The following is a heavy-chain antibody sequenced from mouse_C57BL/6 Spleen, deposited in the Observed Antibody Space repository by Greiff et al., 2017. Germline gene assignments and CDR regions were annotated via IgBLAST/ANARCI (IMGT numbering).Heavy chain of an antibody. V-gene: IGHV2-9-1*01. CDR3: ARSVITTVPYWYFDV. Sequence: VKLMESGPGLVAPSQSLSITCTVSGFSLTSYAISWVRQPPGKGLEWLGVIWTGGGTNYNSALKSRLSISKDNSKSQVFLKMNSLQTDDTARYYCARSVITTVPYWYFDVWGTGTTVTVSS. D-gene: IGHD1-1*01. CDR1: GFSLTSYA. CDR2: IWTGGGT. J-gene: IGHJ1*03.